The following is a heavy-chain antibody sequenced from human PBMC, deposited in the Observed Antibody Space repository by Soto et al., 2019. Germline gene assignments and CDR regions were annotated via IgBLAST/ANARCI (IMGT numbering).Heavy chain of an antibody. CDR3: ARVLWAGGYDYPDYYYYYGMDV. D-gene: IGHD5-12*01. V-gene: IGHV3-30-3*01. J-gene: IGHJ6*02. CDR2: ISYDGSNK. Sequence: QVQLVKSGGGVVQPGRSLRLSCAASGFTFSSYAMHWVRQAPGKGLEWVAVISYDGSNKYYADSVKGRFTISRDNSKNTLYLQMNSLRAEDTAVYYCARVLWAGGYDYPDYYYYYGMDVWGQGTTVTVSS. CDR1: GFTFSSYA.